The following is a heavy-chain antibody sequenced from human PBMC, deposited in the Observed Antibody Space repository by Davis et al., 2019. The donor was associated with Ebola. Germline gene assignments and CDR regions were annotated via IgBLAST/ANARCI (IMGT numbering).Heavy chain of an antibody. CDR1: GYSFTSYW. CDR3: ARLRRAVTTIDY. Sequence: PGGFLRLSCKGSGYSFTSYWIGWVRQMPGKGLEWMGIIFPGDSDTIYSPSFQGQITISADKSISTAYLHWTSLETSDTAIYYCARLRRAVTTIDYWGQGTLLTVSS. V-gene: IGHV5-51*01. D-gene: IGHD1-14*01. CDR2: IFPGDSDT. J-gene: IGHJ4*02.